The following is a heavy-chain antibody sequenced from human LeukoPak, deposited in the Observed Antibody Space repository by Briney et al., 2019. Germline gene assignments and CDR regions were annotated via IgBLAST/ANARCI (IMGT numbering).Heavy chain of an antibody. J-gene: IGHJ4*02. CDR3: AKGSSGYFFDL. CDR1: GFIFNNYG. V-gene: IGHV3-23*01. Sequence: GGSLRLSCAASGFIFNNYGLVWVRQAPGKGLEWVSAISNDGGGTTYADFVKGRFSVSRDKSKNTLFLQMNSLRAEDTALYYCAKGSSGYFFDLWGQGTLVTASS. D-gene: IGHD3-22*01. CDR2: ISNDGGGT.